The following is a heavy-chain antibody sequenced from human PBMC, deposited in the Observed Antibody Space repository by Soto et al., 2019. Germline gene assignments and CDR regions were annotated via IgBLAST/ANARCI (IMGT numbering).Heavy chain of an antibody. D-gene: IGHD2-15*01. V-gene: IGHV3-23*01. J-gene: IGHJ4*02. Sequence: PGGSLRLSCAASGFTFSSYAMSWVRQAPGKGLDWVSAISGSGGSTYYADSVKGRFTISRDNSKNTRYLQMNSLRAEDTAVYYWAKGYSYYFDYWGQGTLVTVSS. CDR2: ISGSGGST. CDR3: AKGYSYYFDY. CDR1: GFTFSSYA.